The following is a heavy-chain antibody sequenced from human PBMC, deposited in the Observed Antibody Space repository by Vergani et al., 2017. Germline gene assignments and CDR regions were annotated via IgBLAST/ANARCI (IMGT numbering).Heavy chain of an antibody. Sequence: EVQLVESGGGLVKPGGSLRLSCAASGFTFSSYAMSWVRQAPGKGLEWVSAISGSGGSTYYADSVKGRFTISRDNAKNSLYLQMNSLRAEDTAVYYCARNIGTDCSGDSCYYYYYGMDVWGQGTTVTVSS. CDR2: ISGSGGST. J-gene: IGHJ6*02. CDR3: ARNIGTDCSGDSCYYYYYGMDV. CDR1: GFTFSSYA. D-gene: IGHD2-15*01. V-gene: IGHV3-23*04.